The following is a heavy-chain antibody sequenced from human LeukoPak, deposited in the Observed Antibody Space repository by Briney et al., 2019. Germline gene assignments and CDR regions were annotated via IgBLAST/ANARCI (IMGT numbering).Heavy chain of an antibody. J-gene: IGHJ6*02. CDR1: GFTFSSYA. D-gene: IGHD2/OR15-2a*01. CDR3: ARDLGNSYFYFYAMDV. CDR2: ISYDGSNI. V-gene: IGHV3-30-3*01. Sequence: GGSLRLSCAASGFTFSSYAMHWVRQAPGKGLKWGALISYDGSNIYSADSVKGRFTISRDNSKNTMYLQMNSLRAEDTAVYYCARDLGNSYFYFYAMDVWGQGTAVTVSS.